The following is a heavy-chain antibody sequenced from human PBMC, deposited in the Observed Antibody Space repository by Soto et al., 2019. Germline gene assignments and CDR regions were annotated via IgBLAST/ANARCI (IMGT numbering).Heavy chain of an antibody. V-gene: IGHV1-8*02. CDR2: MNPNSGNT. CDR1: GYTFTSYD. CDR3: ARGPHFDWLYDY. Sequence: GASVKVSCKASGYTFTSYDINWVRQATGQGLEWMGWMNPNSGNTGYAQKFQGRVTMTRNTSISTAYMELSSLRSEDTAVYYCARGPHFDWLYDYWGQGTLVTVSS. J-gene: IGHJ4*02. D-gene: IGHD3-9*01.